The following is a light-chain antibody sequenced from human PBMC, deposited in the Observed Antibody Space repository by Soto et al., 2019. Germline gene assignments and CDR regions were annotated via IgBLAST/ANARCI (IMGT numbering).Light chain of an antibody. Sequence: IQMTPSPSTLSGSVGARVTITCRASRGISSYLAWYQQKPGKAPKLLIYAASTLQSGVPSRFSGSGSGTDFTLTISCLQSEDFATYYCLQDYNYPRTFGQGTKVDIK. CDR2: AAS. CDR1: RGISSY. CDR3: LQDYNYPRT. V-gene: IGKV1-8*01. J-gene: IGKJ1*01.